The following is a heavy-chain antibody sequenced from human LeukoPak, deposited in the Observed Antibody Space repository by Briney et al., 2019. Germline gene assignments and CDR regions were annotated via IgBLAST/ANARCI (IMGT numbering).Heavy chain of an antibody. CDR1: GGSISSYY. D-gene: IGHD1-20*01. CDR3: AREDFSRITGTNYFDY. J-gene: IGHJ4*02. V-gene: IGHV4-59*01. CDR2: IYYSGST. Sequence: PSETLSLTCTASGGSISSYYWSWIRQPPGKGLEWIGYIYYSGSTNYNPSLKSRVTISVDTSKNQFSLKLSSVTAADTAVYYCAREDFSRITGTNYFDYWGQGTLVTVSS.